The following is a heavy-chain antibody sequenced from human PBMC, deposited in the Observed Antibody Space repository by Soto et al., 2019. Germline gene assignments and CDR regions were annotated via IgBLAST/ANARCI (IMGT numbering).Heavy chain of an antibody. V-gene: IGHV3-49*03. CDR3: CVLEGFTATGCCYMDV. Sequence: GGSLRLSCTAAGFTFGGNAMSWFRQAPGKGREWVGFIRSKAYGGTTEYAASVKGRFTISRDDAKSSAYLKMNRLKTEDTAVYYCCVLEGFTATGCCYMDVCGKVTTVPVSS. CDR2: IRSKAYGGTT. D-gene: IGHD3-3*01. J-gene: IGHJ6*03. CDR1: GFTFGGNA.